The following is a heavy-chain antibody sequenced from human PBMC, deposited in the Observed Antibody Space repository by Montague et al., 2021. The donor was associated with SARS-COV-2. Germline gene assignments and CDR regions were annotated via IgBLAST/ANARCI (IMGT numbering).Heavy chain of an antibody. J-gene: IGHJ5*02. Sequence: SETLSLTCTVSGGSMSTVNYYWGGVRQTPGKGLDWGGSISYSGATYYNPFLKTRVIISRDTSKSQFSLERWSVTAADTAVYYCGRERQGVGIYFDRWGHGTLVTVSS. CDR1: GGSMSTVNYY. CDR2: ISYSGAT. D-gene: IGHD3-3*01. V-gene: IGHV4-39*07. CDR3: GRERQGVGIYFDR.